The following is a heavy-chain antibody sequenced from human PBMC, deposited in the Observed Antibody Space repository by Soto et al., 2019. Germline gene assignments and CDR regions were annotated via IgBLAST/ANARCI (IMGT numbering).Heavy chain of an antibody. Sequence: EVQLVESGGGLVQPGGSLRLSCAGSGFVFSSYWMHWVRQVPGKGLVWVSRITNDGSSTTYADSVNGRFTISRDNAKNTLYLQMNSLGAGDTAVSYCARGMQGSRYFDLWGRGTLVTVSS. J-gene: IGHJ2*01. V-gene: IGHV3-74*01. CDR2: ITNDGSST. CDR3: ARGMQGSRYFDL. CDR1: GFVFSSYW.